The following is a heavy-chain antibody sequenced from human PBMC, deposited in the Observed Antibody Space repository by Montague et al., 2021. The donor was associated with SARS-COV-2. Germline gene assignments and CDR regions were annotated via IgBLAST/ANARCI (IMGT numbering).Heavy chain of an antibody. J-gene: IGHJ6*02. D-gene: IGHD3-10*01. CDR2: IYSGGST. CDR1: GFTVSSNY. Sequence: SLRLSCAASGFTVSSNYMRWVRQAPGRGLEWVSVIYSGGSTYYAXSVKGRFTISRDNSKNTLYLQMNSLRAEDTAVYYCARDQRRYGSGSYYRPHYYYYGMDVWGQGTTVTVSS. V-gene: IGHV3-66*02. CDR3: ARDQRRYGSGSYYRPHYYYYGMDV.